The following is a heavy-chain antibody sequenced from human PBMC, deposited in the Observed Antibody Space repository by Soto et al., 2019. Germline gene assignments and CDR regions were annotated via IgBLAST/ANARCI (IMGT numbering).Heavy chain of an antibody. J-gene: IGHJ4*02. V-gene: IGHV5-10-1*01. CDR2: IDPSDSQT. CDR3: ARQIYDSDTGPNFQYYFDS. D-gene: IGHD3-22*01. Sequence: GASLKISCKGSGYSFAGYWITWVRQKPGKGLEWMGRIDPSDSQTYYSPSFRGHVTISVTKSITTVFLQWSILRASDTAMYYCARQIYDSDTGPNFQYYFDSWGQGTPVTVSS. CDR1: GYSFAGYW.